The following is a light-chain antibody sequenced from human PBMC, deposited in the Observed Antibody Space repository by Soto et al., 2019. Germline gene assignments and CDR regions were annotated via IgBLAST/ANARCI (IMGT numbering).Light chain of an antibody. J-gene: IGKJ2*01. Sequence: DIPLTQSPSFLSASVGDRVTITCRASQGLSSYLAWYQQRPGKAPKLLIYAASTLQSGVPSRFSGSGSGTEFTLTISSLQPEEFATFYCQQLNSYPRTFGQGTKLEIK. CDR1: QGLSSY. CDR2: AAS. V-gene: IGKV1-9*01. CDR3: QQLNSYPRT.